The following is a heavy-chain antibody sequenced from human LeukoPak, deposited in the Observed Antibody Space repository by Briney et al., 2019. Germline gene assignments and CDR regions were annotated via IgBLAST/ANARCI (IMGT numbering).Heavy chain of an antibody. CDR3: ARGSSSGWYYFDY. Sequence: SETLSLTCTVSGGSISSYYWSWIRQPPGKGLEWIGYIYYSGSTNYNPSLRSRVTISVDTSKNQFSLKLSSVTAADTAVYYCARGSSSGWYYFDYWGQGTLVTVSS. V-gene: IGHV4-59*01. CDR2: IYYSGST. J-gene: IGHJ4*02. CDR1: GGSISSYY. D-gene: IGHD6-19*01.